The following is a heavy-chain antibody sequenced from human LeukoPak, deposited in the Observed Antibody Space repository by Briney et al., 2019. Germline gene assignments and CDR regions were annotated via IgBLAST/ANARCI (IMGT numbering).Heavy chain of an antibody. CDR2: IRYDGSNK. CDR3: AKDGPYCSGGSCYSGRIDY. J-gene: IGHJ4*02. D-gene: IGHD2-15*01. V-gene: IGHV3-30*02. Sequence: GGSLRLSCAASGTSLRRHGMHWVRQAPGKGLEWVAFIRYDGSNKYYADSVKGRFTISRDNSKNTLYLQMNSLRAEDTAVYYCAKDGPYCSGGSCYSGRIDYWGQGTLVTVSS. CDR1: GTSLRRHG.